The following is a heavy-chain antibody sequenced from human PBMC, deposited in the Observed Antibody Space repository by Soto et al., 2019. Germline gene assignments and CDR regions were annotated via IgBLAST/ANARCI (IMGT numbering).Heavy chain of an antibody. CDR3: AKDLDRGYKSNTVDM. D-gene: IGHD5-12*01. J-gene: IGHJ3*02. Sequence: EVRLVESGGGSVQPGGSLRLSCAASGFTFDDYAMQWVRQAPGKGLEWVAGISWNSGTIGYADSVKGRFTISRDNAESSLYVQMNSLTPEDTALYFCAKDLDRGYKSNTVDMWGQGTLVTVSS. CDR1: GFTFDDYA. CDR2: ISWNSGTI. V-gene: IGHV3-9*01.